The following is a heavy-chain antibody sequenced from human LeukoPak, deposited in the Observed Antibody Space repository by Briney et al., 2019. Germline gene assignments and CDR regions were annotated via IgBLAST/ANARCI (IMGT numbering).Heavy chain of an antibody. CDR2: IIPIFGTA. Sequence: ASVKVSCKASGGTFSSYAISWVRQAPGHGLEWMGGIIPIFGTANYAQKFQGRVTITADESTSTAYMELSSLRSEDTAVYYCARLQGSGSYPDYWGQGTLVTVSS. CDR3: ARLQGSGSYPDY. V-gene: IGHV1-69*13. D-gene: IGHD3-10*02. CDR1: GGTFSSYA. J-gene: IGHJ4*02.